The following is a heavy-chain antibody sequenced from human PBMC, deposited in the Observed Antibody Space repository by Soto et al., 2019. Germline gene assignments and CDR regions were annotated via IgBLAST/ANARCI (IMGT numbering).Heavy chain of an antibody. D-gene: IGHD5-12*01. CDR2: IYYSGST. Sequence: QVQLQESGPGLVKPSQTLSLTCTVSGGSISSGGYYWSWIRQHPGKGLEWIGYIYYSGSTYYNPSLKSRVTISVDTSKNQFSRQLSSVTAADTAVYYCAKGDGYNSPIDYWGQGTLVTVSS. CDR1: GGSISSGGYY. CDR3: AKGDGYNSPIDY. V-gene: IGHV4-31*03. J-gene: IGHJ4*02.